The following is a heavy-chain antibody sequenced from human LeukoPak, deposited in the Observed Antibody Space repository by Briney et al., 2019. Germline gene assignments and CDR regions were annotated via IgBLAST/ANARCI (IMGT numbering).Heavy chain of an antibody. Sequence: GGSLRLSCAASAFTFSDYSMNWVRQAPGKGLEWVSYISGRSSTIYYADSVKGRFTISRDNAKNSTYLQMNSLRAEDTAVYYCARDRIKSGSYYFDYWGQGTLVTVSS. D-gene: IGHD1-26*01. CDR1: AFTFSDYS. V-gene: IGHV3-48*01. J-gene: IGHJ4*02. CDR3: ARDRIKSGSYYFDY. CDR2: ISGRSSTI.